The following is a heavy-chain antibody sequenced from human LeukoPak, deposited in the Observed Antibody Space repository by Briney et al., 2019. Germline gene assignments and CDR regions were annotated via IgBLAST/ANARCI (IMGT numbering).Heavy chain of an antibody. CDR3: ARVGKDSGYDWLYYFDY. D-gene: IGHD5-12*01. J-gene: IGHJ4*02. V-gene: IGHV3-30*04. CDR1: GFTFSSYA. Sequence: GRSLRLFCAASGFTFSSYAMHWVRQAPGKGLEWVAVISYDGSNKYYADSVKGRFTISRDNSMNTLYLQMNSLRAEDTAVYYCARVGKDSGYDWLYYFDYWGQGTLVTVSS. CDR2: ISYDGSNK.